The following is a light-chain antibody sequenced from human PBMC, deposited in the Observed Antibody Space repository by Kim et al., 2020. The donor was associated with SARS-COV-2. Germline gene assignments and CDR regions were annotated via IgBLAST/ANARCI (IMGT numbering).Light chain of an antibody. J-gene: IGKJ4*01. CDR1: QSVNNNY. CDR3: QLYGSSPRLT. Sequence: EIVLTQPPGTLSLSPGERATLSCRASQSVNNNYFAWYQQKPGQAPRLIIYGASNRATGIPDRFSGSGSGADFTLTISRLEPEDCAVYYCQLYGSSPRLTFGGGTKVEIK. V-gene: IGKV3-20*01. CDR2: GAS.